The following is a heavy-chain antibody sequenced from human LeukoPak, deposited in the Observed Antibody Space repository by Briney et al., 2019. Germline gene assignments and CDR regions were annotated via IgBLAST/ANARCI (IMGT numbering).Heavy chain of an antibody. CDR3: ARASARVSGSSDFDY. Sequence: PSETLSLTCTVSGGSISSYYWSWIRQPPGKGLEWIGYIYYSGSTNYNPSLKSRVTISVDTSKNQFSLKLSSVTAADTAVYYCARASARVSGSSDFDYWGQGTLVTVSS. D-gene: IGHD1-26*01. CDR2: IYYSGST. V-gene: IGHV4-59*01. CDR1: GGSISSYY. J-gene: IGHJ4*02.